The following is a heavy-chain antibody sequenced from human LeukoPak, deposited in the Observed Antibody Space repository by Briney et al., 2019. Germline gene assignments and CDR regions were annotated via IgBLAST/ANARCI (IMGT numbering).Heavy chain of an antibody. CDR2: ISSSSSTK. CDR1: GFTFSSYN. Sequence: GSLRLSCAASGFTFSSYNMNWVRQAPGKGLEWVSYISSSSSTKYYADSVKGRFTISRDNAKNSLYLQMNSLRAEDTAVYYCARDWVYSAFDIWGQGTMVTVSS. V-gene: IGHV3-48*01. D-gene: IGHD6-13*01. J-gene: IGHJ3*02. CDR3: ARDWVYSAFDI.